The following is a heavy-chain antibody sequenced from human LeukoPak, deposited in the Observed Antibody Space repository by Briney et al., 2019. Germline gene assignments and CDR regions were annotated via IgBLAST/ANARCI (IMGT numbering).Heavy chain of an antibody. D-gene: IGHD6-19*01. CDR3: ARENIAVAGSHYFDY. V-gene: IGHV3-11*01. J-gene: IGHJ4*02. CDR2: ISSSGSTI. CDR1: GFTFSDYY. Sequence: GGSLRLSCAASGFTFSDYYMSWIRQAPGKRLEWVSYISSSGSTIYYADSVKGRFTISRDNAKNSLYLQMNSLRAEDTAVYYCARENIAVAGSHYFDYWGQGTLVTVSS.